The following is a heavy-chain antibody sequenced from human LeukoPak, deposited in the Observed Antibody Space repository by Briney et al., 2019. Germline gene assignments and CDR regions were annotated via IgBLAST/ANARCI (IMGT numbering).Heavy chain of an antibody. J-gene: IGHJ4*02. CDR1: GFTFSSYS. D-gene: IGHD2-2*02. CDR2: ISSSSSYI. CDR3: ARDYSSTSCYTGRC. Sequence: GGSLRLSCAASGFTFSSYSMNWVRQAPGKGLEWVSSISSSSSYIYYADSVKGRFTISRDNARNSLYLQMNSLRAEDTAVYYCARDYSSTSCYTGRCWGQGTLVTVSS. V-gene: IGHV3-21*01.